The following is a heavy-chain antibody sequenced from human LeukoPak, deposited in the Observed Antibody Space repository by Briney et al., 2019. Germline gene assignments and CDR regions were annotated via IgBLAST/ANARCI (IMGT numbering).Heavy chain of an antibody. J-gene: IGHJ6*01. CDR2: ISSSGSAI. V-gene: IGHV3-48*03. D-gene: IGHD4-17*01. CDR1: AFTFSSYE. CDR3: ARHLYHGDYVIEAYYYYYYGMDV. Sequence: GGSLRLACAAAAFTFSSYEMNWVRQAPGKGLEWLSYISSSGSAISYADSVKGRLTISRDNAKNSLYLQMNSLRAEDTAVYYCARHLYHGDYVIEAYYYYYYGMDVWGQGTTVTVSS.